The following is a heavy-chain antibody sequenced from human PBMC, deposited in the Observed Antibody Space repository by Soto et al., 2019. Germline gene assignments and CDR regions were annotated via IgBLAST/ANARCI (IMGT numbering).Heavy chain of an antibody. CDR3: ATVHNTSRSFDY. CDR1: GFTFNIYA. CDR2: TGATGRTT. V-gene: IGHV3-23*01. J-gene: IGHJ4*02. Sequence: GGSLRLSCAASGFTFNIYAMTWVRQAPGKGLEWVSTTGATGRTTYYADSVKGRFTVSRDNSKNTLDLQMSNLRAEDTAVYYCATVHNTSRSFDYWGQGTLVTVS. D-gene: IGHD1-20*01.